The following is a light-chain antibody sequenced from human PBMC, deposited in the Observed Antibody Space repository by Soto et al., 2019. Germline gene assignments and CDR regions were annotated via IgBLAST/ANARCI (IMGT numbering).Light chain of an antibody. J-gene: IGLJ2*01. V-gene: IGLV2-14*01. CDR2: DVS. CDR1: GSDVGGYNY. Sequence: QSVLTQPASVSGSPGQSITIPCTGTGSDVGGYNYVSWYQQHPGKAPKVMIYDVSNRPSGVSNRFSGYKSGNTASLTISGLQAEDEADYYCSSYTSASTPLVFGGGTKLTVL. CDR3: SSYTSASTPLV.